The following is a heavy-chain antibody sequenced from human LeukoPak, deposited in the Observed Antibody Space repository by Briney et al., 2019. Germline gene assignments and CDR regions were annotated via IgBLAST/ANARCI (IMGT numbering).Heavy chain of an antibody. Sequence: GGSLRLSCAASGFTFSSYWMHWVRQAPGKGLVWVSRINSDGSSTSYADSVKGRFTISRDNAKNTLYLQMNSLRAEDTAVYHCARDGGYYDILTGLYYYYGMDVWGQGTTVTVSS. J-gene: IGHJ6*02. CDR1: GFTFSSYW. D-gene: IGHD3-9*01. V-gene: IGHV3-74*01. CDR2: INSDGSST. CDR3: ARDGGYYDILTGLYYYYGMDV.